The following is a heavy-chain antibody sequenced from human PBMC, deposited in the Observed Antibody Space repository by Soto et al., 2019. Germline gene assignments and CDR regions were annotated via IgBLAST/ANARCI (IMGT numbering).Heavy chain of an antibody. CDR1: GFALSSYS. CDR3: AREEGYCGAGGCFRRAFDL. J-gene: IGHJ3*01. D-gene: IGHD2-15*01. Sequence: EVQLVESGGRLVKPGGSLRLSCAASGFALSSYSIGWVRQAPGKGLEWVSFTFNFDGSLYYADSVKGRFAISRDNAKNSVYLQITSLRAEDTAVYYCAREEGYCGAGGCFRRAFDLWGQGTVVSVSS. V-gene: IGHV3-21*01. CDR2: TFNFDGSL.